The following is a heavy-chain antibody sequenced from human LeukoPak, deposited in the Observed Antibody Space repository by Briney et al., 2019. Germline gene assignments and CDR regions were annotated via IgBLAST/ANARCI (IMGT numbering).Heavy chain of an antibody. D-gene: IGHD3-9*01. CDR1: GGTFSSYA. Sequence: SVKVSCKASGGTFSSYAISWVRQAPGQGLEWMGRIIPILGIANYAQKFQDRVTITADKSTSTAYMELSSLRSEDTAVYYCARPYDILTGYYHGAGMDVWGQGTRVTVSS. V-gene: IGHV1-69*04. J-gene: IGHJ6*02. CDR3: ARPYDILTGYYHGAGMDV. CDR2: IIPILGIA.